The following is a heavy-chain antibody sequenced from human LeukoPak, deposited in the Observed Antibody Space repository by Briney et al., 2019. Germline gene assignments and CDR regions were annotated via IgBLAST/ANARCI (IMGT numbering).Heavy chain of an antibody. D-gene: IGHD3-10*01. Sequence: GDSLKISCETSGYSFSSYWMGGVRQMPEKGLECIGIIYPGDSDTRYTPSFQGQVSLSADKSTSAAYLQWSSLKASDSGKYCCARGNIMLRGVVSEGYYYYYGLDVWGEGTTVTVSS. J-gene: IGHJ6*02. V-gene: IGHV5-51*01. CDR3: ARGNIMLRGVVSEGYYYYYGLDV. CDR2: IYPGDSDT. CDR1: GYSFSSYW.